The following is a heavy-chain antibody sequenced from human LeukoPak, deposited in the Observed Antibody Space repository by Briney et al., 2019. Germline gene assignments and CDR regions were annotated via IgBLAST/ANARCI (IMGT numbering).Heavy chain of an antibody. J-gene: IGHJ4*02. CDR2: ISYDGNTI. D-gene: IGHD4-11*01. V-gene: IGHV3-30-3*01. Sequence: GGSLRLSCAASEFTFSNYAVHWVRQAPGKGLQWVAVISYDGNTIHYADSVKGRYTISRDTSKNALYLQMNSLRTEDTAVYYCARSGGLQKFDYWGQGTLVTVSS. CDR1: EFTFSNYA. CDR3: ARSGGLQKFDY.